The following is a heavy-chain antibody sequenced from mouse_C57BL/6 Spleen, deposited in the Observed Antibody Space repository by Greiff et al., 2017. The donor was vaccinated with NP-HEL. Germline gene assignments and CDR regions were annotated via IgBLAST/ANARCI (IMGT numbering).Heavy chain of an antibody. Sequence: VQLQQSGPERVKPGASVKSSCKASGYAFSSTWMNWVKQRPGKGLEWIGRIYPGDGDTNYNGKFKGKATLTADKSSSTAYMQLSSLTSEDSAVYFCARYSNYAYYAMAYWVQGTSVTVSS. V-gene: IGHV1-82*01. CDR2: IYPGDGDT. CDR1: GYAFSSTW. CDR3: ARYSNYAYYAMAY. J-gene: IGHJ4*01. D-gene: IGHD2-5*01.